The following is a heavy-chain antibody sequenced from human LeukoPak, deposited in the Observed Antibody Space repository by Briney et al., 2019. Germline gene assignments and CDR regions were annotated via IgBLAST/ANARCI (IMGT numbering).Heavy chain of an antibody. CDR3: ARSYCTNGVCYRGGTYYFDY. CDR1: GYTFTSYG. V-gene: IGHV1-18*01. CDR2: ISAYNGNT. Sequence: GASVKVSCKASGYTFTSYGISWVRQAPGQGLEWMGWISAYNGNTNYAQKLQGRVTMTTDTSTSTAYMELRSLRSDDTAVYYCARSYCTNGVCYRGGTYYFDYWGQGTLATVSA. D-gene: IGHD2-8*01. J-gene: IGHJ4*02.